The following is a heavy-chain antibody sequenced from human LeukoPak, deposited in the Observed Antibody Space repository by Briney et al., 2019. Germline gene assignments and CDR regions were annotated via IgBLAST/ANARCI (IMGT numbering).Heavy chain of an antibody. CDR1: GGSFSGYY. D-gene: IGHD3-16*01. CDR3: ASRLPWFDP. Sequence: SETLSLTCAVYGGSFSGYYWSWIRQPPGKGLEWIGEINHSGSTNYNPSLKSRVTISVDTSKNQFSLKLSSVTAADTAVYYCASRLPWFDPWGQGTLVTVSS. V-gene: IGHV4-34*01. CDR2: INHSGST. J-gene: IGHJ5*02.